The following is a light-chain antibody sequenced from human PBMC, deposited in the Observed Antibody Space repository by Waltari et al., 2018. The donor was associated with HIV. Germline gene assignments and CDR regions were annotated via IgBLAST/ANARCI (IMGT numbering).Light chain of an antibody. Sequence: YVLTQPPSVSVAPGDMARLTCGGNNLGNKGVHRYQLKSGQAPLLVIFDNVDRPSRITERFSGSISGFTATLAISRVEPGDEAVYYCQVWDRPSDQWVFGGGTTLIV. CDR1: NLGNKG. CDR2: DNV. CDR3: QVWDRPSDQWV. V-gene: IGLV3-21*01. J-gene: IGLJ3*02.